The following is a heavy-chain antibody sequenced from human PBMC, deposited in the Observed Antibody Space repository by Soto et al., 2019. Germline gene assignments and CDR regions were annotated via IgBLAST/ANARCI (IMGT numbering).Heavy chain of an antibody. CDR3: ARAGENYGSGTFSPPLRYYFNS. Sequence: QVQLVQSGTEVKKPGASVNVSCKASGYTFTTHYMHWVRQAPGQGLEGMGSINPSGGRTTYALKFQGRVPMTSDTSTNTVYVELTSLRSEDTAIYFCARAGENYGSGTFSPPLRYYFNSWGQGTLVTVSS. D-gene: IGHD3-10*01. V-gene: IGHV1-46*01. CDR1: GYTFTTHY. CDR2: INPSGGRT. J-gene: IGHJ4*02.